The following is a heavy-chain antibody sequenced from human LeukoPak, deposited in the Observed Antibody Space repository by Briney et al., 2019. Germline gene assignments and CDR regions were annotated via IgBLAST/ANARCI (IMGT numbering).Heavy chain of an antibody. CDR2: TYYRSKWYN. Sequence: SQTLSLTCAISGDSVSSNSAAWNWIRQSPSRGLEWLGRTYYRSKWYNDYAVSVQSRITINPDTSKNQFSLQLNSVTPEDTAVYYCARDMAGTYSYYYYYMDVWGRGTTVTVSS. V-gene: IGHV6-1*01. D-gene: IGHD6-19*01. J-gene: IGHJ6*03. CDR1: GDSVSSNSAA. CDR3: ARDMAGTYSYYYYYMDV.